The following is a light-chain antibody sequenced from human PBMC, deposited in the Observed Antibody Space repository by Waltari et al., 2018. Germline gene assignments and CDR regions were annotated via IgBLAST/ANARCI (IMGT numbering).Light chain of an antibody. Sequence: EIVLTQSPDTLSVSPGERVTLSCRTSQSVSRNFAWYRQKSGQGPRLLICDAATRVGGVPARFTGSGSGTDFTLTINTLQSEDFAVYYCQQYSDWPYTFGQGTKLEIK. CDR2: DAA. CDR3: QQYSDWPYT. CDR1: QSVSRN. J-gene: IGKJ2*01. V-gene: IGKV3-15*01.